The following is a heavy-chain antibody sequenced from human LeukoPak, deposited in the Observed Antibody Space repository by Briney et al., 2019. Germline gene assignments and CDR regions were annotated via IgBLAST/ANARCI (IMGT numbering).Heavy chain of an antibody. J-gene: IGHJ4*02. CDR2: IYSSGSNV. D-gene: IGHD5-24*01. CDR3: AREGGDGYNVGFDY. V-gene: IGHV3-48*03. Sequence: GGSLRLSCAASGFTFSSYEMNWVRQAPGKGLEWVSYIYSSGSNVYYADSVKGRFTISRDNAKNSLYLQMNSLRAEDTAVYYCAREGGDGYNVGFDYWGQGTLVTVSS. CDR1: GFTFSSYE.